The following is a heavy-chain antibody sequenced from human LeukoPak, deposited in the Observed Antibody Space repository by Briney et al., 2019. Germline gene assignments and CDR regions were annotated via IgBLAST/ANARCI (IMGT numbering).Heavy chain of an antibody. J-gene: IGHJ4*02. CDR2: ISSSSSYI. Sequence: PGGSLRLSCAASGFTFSSYSMNWVRQAPGKGLEWVSSISSSSSYIYYADSVKGRFTISRDNAKNSLYLQMHSLRAEDTAVYYCARDPGGIAVAGTNFDYWGQGTLVTVSS. CDR3: ARDPGGIAVAGTNFDY. D-gene: IGHD6-13*01. CDR1: GFTFSSYS. V-gene: IGHV3-21*01.